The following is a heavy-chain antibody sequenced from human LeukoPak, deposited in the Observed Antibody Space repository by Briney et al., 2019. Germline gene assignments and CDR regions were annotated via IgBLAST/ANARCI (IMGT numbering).Heavy chain of an antibody. J-gene: IGHJ5*02. Sequence: PGGSLRLSCAASGFTFSSYAMSWVRQAPGKGLEWVSAISGSGGSTYYADSVKGRFTISRDNSKNTLYLQMNSLRAEDTAVYYCAKEGSRYGSGSYYKRNWFDPWGQGTLVTVSS. CDR2: ISGSGGST. V-gene: IGHV3-23*01. D-gene: IGHD3-10*01. CDR1: GFTFSSYA. CDR3: AKEGSRYGSGSYYKRNWFDP.